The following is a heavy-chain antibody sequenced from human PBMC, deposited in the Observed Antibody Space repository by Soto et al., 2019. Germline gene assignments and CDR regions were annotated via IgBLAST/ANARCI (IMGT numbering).Heavy chain of an antibody. D-gene: IGHD3-16*01. Sequence: EVQLVESGGGLVQPGGSLRLSCAASGFTFSNYWMHWVRQAPGKGLEWVANIKEDGTTNYYVDSVKGRFTISRDNTKNSLYLQMSSLTADDTAVYYCARALGGAAAVWGQGTLVTVSS. CDR3: ARALGGAAAV. CDR2: IKEDGTTN. V-gene: IGHV3-7*01. J-gene: IGHJ4*02. CDR1: GFTFSNYW.